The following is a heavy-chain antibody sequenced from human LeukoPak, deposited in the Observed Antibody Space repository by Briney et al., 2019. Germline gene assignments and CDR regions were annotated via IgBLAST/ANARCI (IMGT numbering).Heavy chain of an antibody. V-gene: IGHV3-21*01. D-gene: IGHD6-19*01. CDR1: GFTFSTFA. CDR3: ARRGLAVAGPFDY. J-gene: IGHJ4*02. Sequence: GGSLRLSCAASGFTFSTFAMVWVRQPPGKGLEWVSSISSSSSYIYYADSVKGRFTISRDNAKNSLYLQMNSLRAEDTAVYYCARRGLAVAGPFDYWGQGTLVTVSS. CDR2: ISSSSSYI.